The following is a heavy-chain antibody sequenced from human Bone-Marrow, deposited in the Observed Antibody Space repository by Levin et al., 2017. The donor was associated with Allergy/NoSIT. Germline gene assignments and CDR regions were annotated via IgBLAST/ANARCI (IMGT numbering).Heavy chain of an antibody. CDR2: INPNSGGT. J-gene: IGHJ4*02. D-gene: IGHD6-13*01. CDR3: AREAAAAGTEDY. V-gene: IGHV1-2*06. Sequence: PGESLKISCKASGYTFTGYYMHWVRQAPGQGLEWMGRINPNSGGTNYAQKFQGRVTMTRDTSISTAYMELSRLRSDDTAVYYCAREAAAAGTEDYWGQGTLVTVSS. CDR1: GYTFTGYY.